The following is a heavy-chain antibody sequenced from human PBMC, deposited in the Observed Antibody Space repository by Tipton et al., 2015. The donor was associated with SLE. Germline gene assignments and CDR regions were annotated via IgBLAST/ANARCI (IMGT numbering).Heavy chain of an antibody. V-gene: IGHV4-4*07. Sequence: TLSLTCTVSGGSISSYYWSWIRQPAGKGLEWIGRIYPTGNTNYNPSLNSRVTMSVDTSKNQFSLKLTSVTAADSAVYYCARGRMFGSGRRDWFDPWGQGTLVTVSS. D-gene: IGHD3-10*01. CDR3: ARGRMFGSGRRDWFDP. CDR2: IYPTGNT. CDR1: GGSISSYY. J-gene: IGHJ5*02.